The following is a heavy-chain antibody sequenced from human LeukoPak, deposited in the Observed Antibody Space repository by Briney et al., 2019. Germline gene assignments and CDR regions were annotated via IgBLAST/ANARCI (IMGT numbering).Heavy chain of an antibody. Sequence: GGSLRLSCAASGFTFISYTMTWVRQAPGKGLEWISYISSSSSTIYYADSVKGRFTISRDNAKNSLFLQMNSLRAEDTAVYYCAGRSYSDDYWGQGTLVTVSS. CDR3: AGRSYSDDY. CDR2: ISSSSSTI. CDR1: GFTFISYT. V-gene: IGHV3-48*04. J-gene: IGHJ4*02. D-gene: IGHD1-26*01.